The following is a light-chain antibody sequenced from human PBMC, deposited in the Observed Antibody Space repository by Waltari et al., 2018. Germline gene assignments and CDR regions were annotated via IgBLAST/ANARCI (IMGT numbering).Light chain of an antibody. J-gene: IGKJ2*01. CDR2: KAS. V-gene: IGKV1-5*03. CDR1: QSISSW. Sequence: DTQMTQSPSTLSASVGERVTIPCRASQSISSWLAWYQQKPGKVPKLLIYKASSLESGVPSRFSGSGSGTEFTLTISSLQPEDFATYYCQQYNSYPHTFGQGTKLEIK. CDR3: QQYNSYPHT.